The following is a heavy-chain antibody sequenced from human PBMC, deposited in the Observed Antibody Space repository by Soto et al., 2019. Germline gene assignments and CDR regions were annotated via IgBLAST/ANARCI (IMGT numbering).Heavy chain of an antibody. CDR2: ISAYNGNT. V-gene: IGHV1-18*01. Sequence: ALVKVSCKASGYTFTSYGVSWVRQAPRQGLEWMGWISAYNGNTNYAQKLQGRVTMTTDTSTSTAYMELRSLRSDDTAVYYCARGTTVADYYYYYGMDVWGQGTTVTVSS. CDR1: GYTFTSYG. D-gene: IGHD4-17*01. CDR3: ARGTTVADYYYYYGMDV. J-gene: IGHJ6*02.